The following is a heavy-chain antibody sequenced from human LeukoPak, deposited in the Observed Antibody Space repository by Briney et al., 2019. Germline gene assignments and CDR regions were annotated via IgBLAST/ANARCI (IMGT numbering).Heavy chain of an antibody. CDR1: GYTFTGYY. V-gene: IGHV1-2*02. CDR2: INPNSGGT. D-gene: IGHD4-17*01. CDR3: ARDPAPHGDFPAYYYYYGMDV. J-gene: IGHJ6*02. Sequence: ASVKVSCKASGYTFTGYYMHWVRQAPGQGLEWMGWINPNSGGTNYAQKFQGRVTMTRDTSISTAYMELSRLRSDDTAVYYCARDPAPHGDFPAYYYYYGMDVWGQGTTVTVSS.